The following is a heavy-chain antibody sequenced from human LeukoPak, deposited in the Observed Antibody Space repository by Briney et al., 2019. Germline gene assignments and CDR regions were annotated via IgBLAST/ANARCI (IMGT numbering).Heavy chain of an antibody. Sequence: GGSLRLSCAASGFTFSSYSMNWVRQAPGKGLEWVSSISSSSSYIYYADSVKGRFTISRDNAKNSLYLQMNSLRAEDTAVYYCARGDYYDSSGYYYGPYYFDYWGQGTLVTVSS. V-gene: IGHV3-21*01. CDR3: ARGDYYDSSGYYYGPYYFDY. CDR2: ISSSSSYI. J-gene: IGHJ4*02. CDR1: GFTFSSYS. D-gene: IGHD3-22*01.